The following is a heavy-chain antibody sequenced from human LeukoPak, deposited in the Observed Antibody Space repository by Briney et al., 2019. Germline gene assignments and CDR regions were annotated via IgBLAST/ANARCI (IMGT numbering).Heavy chain of an antibody. CDR1: GESFSAYY. V-gene: IGHV4-34*01. CDR3: ARSGTYQHSSSYDY. CDR2: IHHSGTT. J-gene: IGHJ4*02. Sequence: SETLSLTCAVYGESFSAYYWSWIRQAPGKTLEWIGEIHHSGTTNYNPSLKSRVNILIDPSKKQFSLKLSSVSAADTAVYYCARSGTYQHSSSYDYWGQGILVTVSS. D-gene: IGHD6-13*01.